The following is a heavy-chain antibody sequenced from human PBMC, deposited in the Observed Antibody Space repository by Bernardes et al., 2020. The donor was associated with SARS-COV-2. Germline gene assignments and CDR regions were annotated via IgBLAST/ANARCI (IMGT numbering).Heavy chain of an antibody. CDR1: GFTFSSYS. D-gene: IGHD6-19*01. Sequence: GGSLRLSCSASGFTFSSYSMNWVRQAPGKGLEWVSYISGISNDIYYADSVRGRFTISRDNAKNSLFLQMSSLRDEDTAVYYCARDWQWAWADFWGQGTLVTVSS. CDR2: ISGISNDI. J-gene: IGHJ4*02. CDR3: ARDWQWAWADF. V-gene: IGHV3-48*02.